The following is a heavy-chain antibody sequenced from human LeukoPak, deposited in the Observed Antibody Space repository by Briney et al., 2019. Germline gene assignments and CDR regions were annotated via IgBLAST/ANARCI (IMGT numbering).Heavy chain of an antibody. CDR3: AKDGGFWSGYGPPYFDY. Sequence: GGSLRLSCAASGFTFSSYSMNWVRQAPGKGPEWISYISPSSNTIKYADSVRGRFTISRDNAKNSLYLQVNSLRAEDTAVYYCAKDGGFWSGYGPPYFDYWGQGNLVTVSS. J-gene: IGHJ4*02. D-gene: IGHD3-3*01. CDR1: GFTFSSYS. V-gene: IGHV3-48*04. CDR2: ISPSSNTI.